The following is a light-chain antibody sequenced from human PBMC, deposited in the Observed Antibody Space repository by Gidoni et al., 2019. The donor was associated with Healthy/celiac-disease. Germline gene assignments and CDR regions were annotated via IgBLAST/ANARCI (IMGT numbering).Light chain of an antibody. V-gene: IGKV1-5*03. CDR3: QQYNSYPWT. CDR2: KAS. J-gene: IGKJ1*01. CDR1: QSISSW. Sequence: IQMTQSPSTLSASVGDRVTITCRASQSISSWLAWYQQKPGKAPKLLIYKASSLESGVPSRFSGSGSGTEVTLTISSLQPDDFATYYCQQYNSYPWTFGQGTKVEIK.